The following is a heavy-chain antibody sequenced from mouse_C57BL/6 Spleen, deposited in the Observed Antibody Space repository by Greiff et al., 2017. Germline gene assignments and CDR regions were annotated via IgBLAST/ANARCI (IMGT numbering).Heavy chain of an antibody. CDR2: INYDGSST. V-gene: IGHV5-16*01. CDR3: ARDMGSWYFDV. CDR1: GFTFSDYY. Sequence: EVQLQESEGGLVQPGSSMKLSCTASGFTFSDYYMAWVRQVPEKGLEWVANINYDGSSTYYLDSLKGRFIISRDNAKNILYLQMSSLKSEDTATYYCARDMGSWYFDVWGTGTTVTVSS. J-gene: IGHJ1*03. D-gene: IGHD1-1*01.